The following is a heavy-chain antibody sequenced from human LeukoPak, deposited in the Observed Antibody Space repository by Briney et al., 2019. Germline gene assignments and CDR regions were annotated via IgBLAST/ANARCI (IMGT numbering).Heavy chain of an antibody. CDR1: GFTFSSYG. CDR3: AKGLHDILPGGMDV. CDR2: IRYDGSNK. D-gene: IGHD3-9*01. V-gene: IGHV3-30*02. J-gene: IGHJ6*04. Sequence: GGSLRLSCAASGFTFSSYGMHWVRQAPGKGLEWVAFIRYDGSNKYYADSVKGRFTISRDNSKNTLYLQMNSLRAEDTAVYYCAKGLHDILPGGMDVWGKGTTVTISS.